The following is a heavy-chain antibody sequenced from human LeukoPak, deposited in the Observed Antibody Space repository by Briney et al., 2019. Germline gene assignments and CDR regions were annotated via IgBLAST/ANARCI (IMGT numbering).Heavy chain of an antibody. D-gene: IGHD3-22*01. V-gene: IGHV3-7*01. CDR3: ARGDYYDSSGYYDY. CDR1: GFTFSSYW. CDR2: IKQDGSEK. J-gene: IGHJ4*02. Sequence: GGPLRLSCAASGFTFSSYWMSWVRQAPGKGLEWVANIKQDGSEKYYVDSVKGRFTISRDNAKNSLYPQMNSLRAEDTAVYYCARGDYYDSSGYYDYWGQGTLVTVSS.